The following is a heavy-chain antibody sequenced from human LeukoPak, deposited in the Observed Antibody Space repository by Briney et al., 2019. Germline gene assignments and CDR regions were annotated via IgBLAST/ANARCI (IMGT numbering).Heavy chain of an antibody. J-gene: IGHJ4*02. V-gene: IGHV4-59*01. Sequence: PSETLSLTCTVSGGSISSYYWSWIRQPPGKGLEWIGYIYYSGSTNYNLSLKSRVTISVDTSKNQFSLKLSSVTAADTAVYYCARVYSSGWLYYFDYWGQGTLVTVSS. CDR1: GGSISSYY. CDR3: ARVYSSGWLYYFDY. D-gene: IGHD6-19*01. CDR2: IYYSGST.